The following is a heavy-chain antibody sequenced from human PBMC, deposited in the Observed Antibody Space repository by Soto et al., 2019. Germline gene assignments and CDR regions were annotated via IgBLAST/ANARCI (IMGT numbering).Heavy chain of an antibody. CDR2: IILIFGTA. CDR1: GGTFSSYA. J-gene: IGHJ6*02. Sequence: QVQLVQSGAEVKKPGSSVKVSCKASGGTFSSYAISWVRQAPGQGLEWMGGIILIFGTANYAQKFQGRVTITADESTSTAYMELSSLRSEDTAVYYCARGAYGSGSYYISPYYYGMDVWGQGTTVTVSS. V-gene: IGHV1-69*01. CDR3: ARGAYGSGSYYISPYYYGMDV. D-gene: IGHD3-10*01.